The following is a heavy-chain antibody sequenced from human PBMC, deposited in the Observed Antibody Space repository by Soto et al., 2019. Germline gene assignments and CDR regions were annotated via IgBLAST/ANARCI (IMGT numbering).Heavy chain of an antibody. CDR1: GFKFSSYS. J-gene: IGHJ5*01. V-gene: IGHV3-23*01. CDR2: ISATGGGT. D-gene: IGHD3-16*01. Sequence: PXVFLRLSIAASGFKFSSYSASWVGQAPGKGLEWVSLISATGGGTYYADSVKGRFTISRDNSDNTLYLQVHSLRAEDTAVYYCAKDRRAGGNSAFYFDFWGQGAQVTVSS. CDR3: AKDRRAGGNSAFYFDF.